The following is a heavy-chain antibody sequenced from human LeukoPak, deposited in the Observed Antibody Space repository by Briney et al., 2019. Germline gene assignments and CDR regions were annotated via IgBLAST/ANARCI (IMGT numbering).Heavy chain of an antibody. Sequence: PSETLSLTCTVSGGSISSSSYYWGWIRQPPGKGLEWIGSIYYSGSTYYNPSLKSRVTISVDTSKNQFSLKLRSVTAADTAVYYCARGRIPTDYWGQGTLVTVSS. CDR1: GGSISSSSYY. D-gene: IGHD2/OR15-2a*01. V-gene: IGHV4-39*07. J-gene: IGHJ4*02. CDR2: IYYSGST. CDR3: ARGRIPTDY.